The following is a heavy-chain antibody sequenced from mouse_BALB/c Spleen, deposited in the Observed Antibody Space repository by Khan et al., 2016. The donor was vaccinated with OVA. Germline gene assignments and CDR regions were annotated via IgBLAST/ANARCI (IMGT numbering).Heavy chain of an antibody. CDR1: GYTFTDYY. CDR2: ISPGSGDT. J-gene: IGHJ3*01. CDR3: ARRNYFGYNFEY. V-gene: IGHV1-77*01. D-gene: IGHD1-2*01. Sequence: QVQLQQSGAELARPGASVKLSCTASGYTFTDYYINWVKQRTGQGLEWIGEISPGSGDTYYNARFMGKATLTADKSSSTAYMQLSSLTSEASAVYVCARRNYFGYNFEYWGQGTLVTVSA.